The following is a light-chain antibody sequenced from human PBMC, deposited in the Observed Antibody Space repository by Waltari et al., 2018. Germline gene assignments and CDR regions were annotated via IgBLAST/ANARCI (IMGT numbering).Light chain of an antibody. CDR3: QQRSNWPRFT. Sequence: EIVLTQSPATLSLSPGERATPSCRASQSVSSYLAWYQQNPGQAPRLLIYDASNRATGIPARFSGSGSGTDFTLTISSLEPEDFAVYYCQQRSNWPRFTFGPGTKVDIK. J-gene: IGKJ3*01. CDR1: QSVSSY. V-gene: IGKV3-11*01. CDR2: DAS.